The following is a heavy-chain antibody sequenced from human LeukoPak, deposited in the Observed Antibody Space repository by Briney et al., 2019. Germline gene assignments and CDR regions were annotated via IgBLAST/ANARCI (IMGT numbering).Heavy chain of an antibody. CDR2: IIPIFGTA. D-gene: IGHD2-2*02. V-gene: IGHV1-69*13. CDR3: ATGYCSSTSCYTSNFDY. CDR1: GGTSSSYA. Sequence: SVKVSCKASGGTSSSYAISWVRQAPGQGLEWMGGIIPIFGTANYAQKFQGRVTITADESTSTAYMELSSLRSEDTAVYYCATGYCSSTSCYTSNFDYWGQGTLVTVSS. J-gene: IGHJ4*02.